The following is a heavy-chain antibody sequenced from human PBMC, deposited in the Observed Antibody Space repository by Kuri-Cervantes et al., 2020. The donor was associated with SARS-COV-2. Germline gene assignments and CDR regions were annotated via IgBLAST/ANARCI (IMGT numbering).Heavy chain of an antibody. CDR1: EFTFSKFW. D-gene: IGHD3-3*02. CDR3: VRGGDHFHFDY. V-gene: IGHV3-74*01. J-gene: IGHJ4*02. Sequence: GGSLRLSCVASEFTFSKFWMSWVRQAPGKGLVWVSQIDGDGSTTRHADSVSGRFTVSRDNAKNTLYLQMNSLRADDTAVYFCVRGGDHFHFDYWGLGNLVTVSS. CDR2: IDGDGSTT.